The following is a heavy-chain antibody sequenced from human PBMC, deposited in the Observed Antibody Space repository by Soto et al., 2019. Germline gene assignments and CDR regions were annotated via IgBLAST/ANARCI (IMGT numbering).Heavy chain of an antibody. V-gene: IGHV4-61*01. Sequence: PSETLSLTCTVSGGSVSSGSYYWYWIRQPPGMGLEWIGYIHNSGSTNYNPSLKSRVTISIDTSKNQFSLTLRSLTASDTTAYYCATNLSGGIWRNWFDPWGQGTLVNVSS. CDR2: IHNSGST. D-gene: IGHD2-15*01. J-gene: IGHJ5*02. CDR1: GGSVSSGSYY. CDR3: ATNLSGGIWRNWFDP.